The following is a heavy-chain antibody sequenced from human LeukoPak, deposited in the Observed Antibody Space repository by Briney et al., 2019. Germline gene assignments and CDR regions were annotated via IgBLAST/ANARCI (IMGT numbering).Heavy chain of an antibody. J-gene: IGHJ4*02. CDR2: ISGSGGST. CDR1: GVTFSSYT. CDR3: AKEGLVPAAADY. V-gene: IGHV3-23*01. D-gene: IGHD2-2*01. Sequence: GGSLRLSCAASGVTFSSYTMSRVRQTPGKGLGWVSAISGSGGSTYYADSVKGRFTISRDNSKNTLYLQMNSLRAEDTAVYYCAKEGLVPAAADYWGQGTLVTVSS.